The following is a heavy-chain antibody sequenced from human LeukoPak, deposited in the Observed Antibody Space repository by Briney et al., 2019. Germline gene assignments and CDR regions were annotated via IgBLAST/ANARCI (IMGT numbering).Heavy chain of an antibody. D-gene: IGHD3-16*01. CDR3: ARDVGEGDYYYGMDV. Sequence: PSETLSLTCTVSGGSISSSPYYWGWIRQPPGKGLEWIGTIYYRGSTYSNPSLKSRVTISVDTSKNQFSLKLSSVTAADTAVYCCARDVGEGDYYYGMDVWGQGTTVTVSS. CDR1: GGSISSSPYY. V-gene: IGHV4-39*07. J-gene: IGHJ6*02. CDR2: IYYRGST.